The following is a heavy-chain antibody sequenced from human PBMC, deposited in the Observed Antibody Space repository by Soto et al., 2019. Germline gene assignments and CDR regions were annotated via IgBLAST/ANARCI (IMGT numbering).Heavy chain of an antibody. CDR3: ARGAGIVVVPAAIRYYYYGMDV. CDR1: GGTFSSYA. Sequence: QVQLVQSGAEVKKPGSSVKVSCKASGGTFSSYAISWVRQAPGQGLEWMGGIIPIFGTANYAQKFQGRVTITAEESTSTADMELSRLRSEDTAVYYCARGAGIVVVPAAIRYYYYGMDVWGQGTTVTVSS. J-gene: IGHJ6*02. CDR2: IIPIFGTA. D-gene: IGHD2-2*02. V-gene: IGHV1-69*01.